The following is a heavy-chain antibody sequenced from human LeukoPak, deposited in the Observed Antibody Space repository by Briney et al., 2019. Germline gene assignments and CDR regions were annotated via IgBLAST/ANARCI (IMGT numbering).Heavy chain of an antibody. Sequence: SETLSLTCTVSGGSISSSGYYWSWIRQPPGKGLEWIGEINHSGSTNYNPSLKSRVTISVDTSKNQFSLKLSSVTAADTAVYYCARGQYSSSSYYYYYYMDVWGKGTTVTVSS. CDR2: INHSGST. D-gene: IGHD6-13*01. CDR1: GGSISSSGYY. CDR3: ARGQYSSSSYYYYYYMDV. V-gene: IGHV4-39*07. J-gene: IGHJ6*03.